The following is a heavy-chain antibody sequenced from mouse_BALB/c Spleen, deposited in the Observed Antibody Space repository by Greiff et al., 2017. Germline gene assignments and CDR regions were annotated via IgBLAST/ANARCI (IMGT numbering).Heavy chain of an antibody. Sequence: QVHVKQSGAELVKPGASVKLSCKASGYTFTSYYMYWVKQRPGQGLEWIGEINPSNGGTNFNEKFKSKATLTVDKSSSTAYMQLSSLTSEDSAVYYCTREGGYDGNYYAMDYWGQGTSVTVSS. D-gene: IGHD2-2*01. CDR2: INPSNGGT. CDR1: GYTFTSYY. J-gene: IGHJ4*01. CDR3: TREGGYDGNYYAMDY. V-gene: IGHV1S81*02.